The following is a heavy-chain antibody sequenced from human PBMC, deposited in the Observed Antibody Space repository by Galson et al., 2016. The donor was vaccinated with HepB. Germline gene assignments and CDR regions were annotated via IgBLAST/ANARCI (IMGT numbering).Heavy chain of an antibody. D-gene: IGHD4-17*01. CDR2: SDYSGTT. J-gene: IGHJ3*01. CDR1: GDSIRGDYY. Sequence: ETLSLTCSVSGDSIRGDYYWGWIRQPPGKGLEWIGCSDYSGTTQYNPSLKGRVTMSVDTSKNQFSLTLTSVTSADTAVYYCARPGSFYSDHHEAYDVWGQGAAVIVSS. CDR3: ARPGSFYSDHHEAYDV. V-gene: IGHV4-39*01.